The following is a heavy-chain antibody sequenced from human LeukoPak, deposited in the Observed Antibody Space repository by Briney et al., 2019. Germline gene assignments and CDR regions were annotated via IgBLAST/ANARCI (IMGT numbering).Heavy chain of an antibody. J-gene: IGHJ4*02. V-gene: IGHV3-33*03. D-gene: IGHD3-16*01. CDR3: AKERGNLGSDDY. CDR1: GFTFSRFG. Sequence: PGRSLRLSCAASGFTFSRFGMHWVRQAPGKGLEWVADIWFDGSNKYYRDSVKGRFTISRDNSRNTLYLQMSSLRAEDTAVYYCAKERGNLGSDDYWGQGTLVTVSS. CDR2: IWFDGSNK.